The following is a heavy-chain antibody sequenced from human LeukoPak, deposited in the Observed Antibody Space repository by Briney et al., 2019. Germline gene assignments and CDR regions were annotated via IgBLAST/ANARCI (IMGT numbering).Heavy chain of an antibody. D-gene: IGHD3-3*01. CDR1: GFTFSSDS. CDR3: ARAPYYDFWSGYYYYYYMVV. V-gene: IGHV3-48*04. J-gene: IGHJ6*03. CDR2: INNNRRTI. Sequence: GGSLRLSCAASGFTFSSDSMNWVRQAPGEGRERVSYINNNRRTIYYADSVKGRFTISRDNAKSSLYLQMSSLRAEDTAVYYCARAPYYDFWSGYYYYYYMVVWGKGTTVTVSS.